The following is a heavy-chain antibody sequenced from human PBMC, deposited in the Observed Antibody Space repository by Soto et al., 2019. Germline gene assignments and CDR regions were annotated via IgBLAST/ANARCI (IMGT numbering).Heavy chain of an antibody. J-gene: IGHJ4*02. Sequence: SGPTLVNPTQTLTLTCTFSGFSLSTSGVGVGWIRQPPGKALEWLALIYWDDDKRYSPSLKSRLTITKDTSKNQVVLTMTNMEPGNTAKFYCAQRKSYYDILTVYVFFSGPPFDYGGQGTLVTVSS. CDR3: AQRKSYYDILTVYVFFSGPPFDY. CDR2: IYWDDDK. D-gene: IGHD3-9*01. V-gene: IGHV2-5*02. CDR1: GFSLSTSGVG.